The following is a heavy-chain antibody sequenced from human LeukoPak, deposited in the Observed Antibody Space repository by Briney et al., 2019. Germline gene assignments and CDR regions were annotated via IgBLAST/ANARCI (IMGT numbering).Heavy chain of an antibody. CDR2: IKQDGSEK. CDR1: GFTFSSYA. V-gene: IGHV3-7*03. J-gene: IGHJ4*02. Sequence: HPGGSLRLSCAASGFTFSSYAMHWVRQAPGKGLEWVANIKQDGSEKYYVDSVKGRFTISRDNAKNSLYLQMNSLRAEDTAVYYCAREESGSKAYWGQGTLVTVSS. D-gene: IGHD1-26*01. CDR3: AREESGSKAY.